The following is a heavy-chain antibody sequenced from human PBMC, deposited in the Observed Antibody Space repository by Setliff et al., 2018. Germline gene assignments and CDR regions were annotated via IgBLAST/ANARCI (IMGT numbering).Heavy chain of an antibody. J-gene: IGHJ4*02. D-gene: IGHD3-10*01. CDR1: GGSISSISYY. CDR2: VYDSGTT. CDR3: ARDRYYGSGSYYNYFDK. Sequence: LSLTCTVPGGSISSISYYWGWIRQPPGKGLEWIGTVYDSGTTYYNPSLKSRVTIFVDTSKNQFSLNLNSVTAADTGVYYCARDRYYGSGSYYNYFDKWGQGSLVTVSS. V-gene: IGHV4-39*02.